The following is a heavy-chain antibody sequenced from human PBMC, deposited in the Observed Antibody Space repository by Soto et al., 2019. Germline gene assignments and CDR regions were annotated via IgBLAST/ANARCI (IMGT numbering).Heavy chain of an antibody. V-gene: IGHV1-18*01. CDR2: ISPYNGNT. Sequence: GASVKVSCKASGYTFRNYGITWVRQAPGQGLEWMAWISPYNGNTNYAQDLQGGVTMTTDTSTSTAYMELRSLTSEDTAMYYCARDLVSGSDFWRAYNGGYFGYWGQGTLVTVSS. CDR3: ARDLVSGSDFWRAYNGGYFGY. D-gene: IGHD3-3*01. J-gene: IGHJ4*02. CDR1: GYTFRNYG.